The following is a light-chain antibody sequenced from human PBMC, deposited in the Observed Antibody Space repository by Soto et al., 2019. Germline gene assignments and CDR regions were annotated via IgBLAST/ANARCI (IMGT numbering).Light chain of an antibody. J-gene: IGKJ1*01. Sequence: EIVMTQSPATLSVSPGERATLSCRASQSVSSNLAWYQQKPGQAPRLLIYDASNRATGIPARFSGSGSGTDFTLTISSLEPEDFAVYFCQQSGSSPWTFGHGTKVDIK. V-gene: IGKV3D-15*02. CDR3: QQSGSSPWT. CDR1: QSVSSN. CDR2: DAS.